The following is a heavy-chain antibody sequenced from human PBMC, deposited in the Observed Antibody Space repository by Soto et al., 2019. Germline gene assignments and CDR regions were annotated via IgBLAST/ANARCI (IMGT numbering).Heavy chain of an antibody. Sequence: ASVKVSCKASGYTFTSYGISWVRQAPGQGLEWMGWISAYNGNTNYAQKPQGRVTMTTDTSTSTAYMELRSLRSDDTAVYYCARDIIGAVGARGFDHWGQGTLVTVSS. CDR2: ISAYNGNT. CDR1: GYTFTSYG. V-gene: IGHV1-18*01. D-gene: IGHD1-26*01. CDR3: ARDIIGAVGARGFDH. J-gene: IGHJ4*02.